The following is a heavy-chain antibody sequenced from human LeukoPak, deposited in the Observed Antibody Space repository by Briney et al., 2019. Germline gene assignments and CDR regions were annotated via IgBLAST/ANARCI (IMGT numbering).Heavy chain of an antibody. Sequence: ASVKVSCKFSGYTLTELSMHWVRQAPGKGLEWMGGFDSEDGETIYAQKFQGRVTMTEDTSTDTAYMELSSLRSEDTAVYYCARGSGSGSYSVDYWGQGTLVTVSS. D-gene: IGHD3-10*01. J-gene: IGHJ4*02. CDR2: FDSEDGET. CDR3: ARGSGSGSYSVDY. V-gene: IGHV1-24*01. CDR1: GYTLTELS.